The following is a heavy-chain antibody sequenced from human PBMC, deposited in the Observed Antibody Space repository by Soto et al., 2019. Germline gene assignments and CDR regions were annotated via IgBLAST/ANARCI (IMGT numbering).Heavy chain of an antibody. CDR1: GGSINSGDYY. J-gene: IGHJ4*02. D-gene: IGHD3-22*01. V-gene: IGHV4-30-4*01. CDR3: ARRKPDDSSGYHNYFDY. CDR2: IYHSGSTYFIYHSGNT. Sequence: SETLSLTCSVSGGSINSGDYYWSWFRQPPGKGLEWIGYIYHSGSTYFIYHSGNTYYNPSLESRVTISVDTSKNQFSLKLSSVTAADTAVYFCARRKPDDSSGYHNYFDYWGQGIRVTAPQ.